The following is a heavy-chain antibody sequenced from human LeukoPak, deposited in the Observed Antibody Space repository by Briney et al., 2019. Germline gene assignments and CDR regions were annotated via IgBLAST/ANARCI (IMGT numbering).Heavy chain of an antibody. V-gene: IGHV5-51*01. J-gene: IGHJ4*02. D-gene: IGHD4-23*01. CDR3: ARLTLMTTMITPYDY. Sequence: GESLKISCKGSGYSFSNYWIGWVRQLPGKGLEWMGIIYPGDSDTRYSPSFQGQVTISTDKSISTAYLQWSSLEASDTAMYYCARLTLMTTMITPYDYWRQGTLVTVSS. CDR1: GYSFSNYW. CDR2: IYPGDSDT.